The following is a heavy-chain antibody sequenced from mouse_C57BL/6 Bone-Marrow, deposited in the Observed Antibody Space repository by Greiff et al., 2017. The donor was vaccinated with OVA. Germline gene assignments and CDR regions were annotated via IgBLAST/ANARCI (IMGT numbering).Heavy chain of an antibody. D-gene: IGHD1-1*01. V-gene: IGHV1-82*01. CDR2: IYPGDGDT. J-gene: IGHJ2*01. CDR1: GYAISSPW. Sequence: QVQLKESGPELVKPGASVKISCTASGYAISSPWMNWVKQRHGKGLEWIGRIYPGDGDTNYNGKFKGKATLTADKSSSTAYMQLSSLTSEDSAVYFCARNWRRDYGSRLDYWGQGTTLTVSS. CDR3: ARNWRRDYGSRLDY.